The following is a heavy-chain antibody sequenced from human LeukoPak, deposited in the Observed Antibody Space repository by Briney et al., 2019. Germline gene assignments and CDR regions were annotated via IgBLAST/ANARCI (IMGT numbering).Heavy chain of an antibody. CDR2: SYYSGST. J-gene: IGHJ6*03. CDR1: GGSISSSSYY. CDR3: ARHPYYYYMDV. Sequence: PSETLSLTCTVSGGSISSSSYYWGWIRQPPGKGLEWIGSSYYSGSTYYNPSLKSRVTISVDTSKNQFSLKLSSVTAADTAVYYCARHPYYYYMDVWGKGTTVTVSS. V-gene: IGHV4-39*01.